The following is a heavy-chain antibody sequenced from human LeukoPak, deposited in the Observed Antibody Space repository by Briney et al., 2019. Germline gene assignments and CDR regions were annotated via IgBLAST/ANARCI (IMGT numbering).Heavy chain of an antibody. CDR1: GFTFSSHY. J-gene: IGHJ3*02. CDR3: ARDGDYYGSGSYRDGFDI. V-gene: IGHV3-7*01. D-gene: IGHD3-10*01. Sequence: GGSLRLSCAASGFTFSSHYMSWVRQAPGKGLEWVANIKKDGSEKYYVDSVKGRFTISRDNAKNSLYLQMNSLRAEDTAVYYCARDGDYYGSGSYRDGFDIWGQGTMVTVSS. CDR2: IKKDGSEK.